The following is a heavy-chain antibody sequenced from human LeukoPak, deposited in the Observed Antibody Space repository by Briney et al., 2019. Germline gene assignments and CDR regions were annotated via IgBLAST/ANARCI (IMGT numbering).Heavy chain of an antibody. D-gene: IGHD7-27*01. CDR2: FYSGGKT. V-gene: IGHV3-53*01. Sequence: PGGSLRLSCAASGFTVSSSYMSWVHQAPGKGLEWVSVFYSGGKTYYTDSVKGRFTISRDNAKNSLYLQMNSLRAEDTAVYYCARDPGYFDYWGQGTLVTVSS. CDR1: GFTVSSSY. CDR3: ARDPGYFDY. J-gene: IGHJ4*02.